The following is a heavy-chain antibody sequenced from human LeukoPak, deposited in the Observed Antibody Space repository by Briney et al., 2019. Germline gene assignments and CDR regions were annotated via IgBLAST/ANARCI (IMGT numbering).Heavy chain of an antibody. CDR1: GFTFSSYW. V-gene: IGHV3-7*01. D-gene: IGHD7-27*01. Sequence: GGSLRLSCAASGFTFSSYWMSWVRQAPGKGLEWVANIKQDGSEKYYVDSVKGRFTISRDNAKNSLYLQMNSLRVEDTAVYYCARIGIVLTGSFDYWGQGTLVTVPS. CDR2: IKQDGSEK. CDR3: ARIGIVLTGSFDY. J-gene: IGHJ4*02.